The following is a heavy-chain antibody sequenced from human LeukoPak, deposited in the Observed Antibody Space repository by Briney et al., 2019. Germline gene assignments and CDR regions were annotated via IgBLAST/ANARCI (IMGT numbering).Heavy chain of an antibody. CDR2: ISGSGGRT. CDR3: AKDTEHGYCSGTSCYSGMFDC. Sequence: GGSLRLSCAASGFTFSTYAMAWVRQAPGKGLEWVSAISGSGGRTYYADSVKGRVTISRDNSKNTVYLQMSSLRAEDTAVYYCAKDTEHGYCSGTSCYSGMFDCWGQGTLVTDSS. J-gene: IGHJ4*01. CDR1: GFTFSTYA. D-gene: IGHD2-15*01. V-gene: IGHV3-23*01.